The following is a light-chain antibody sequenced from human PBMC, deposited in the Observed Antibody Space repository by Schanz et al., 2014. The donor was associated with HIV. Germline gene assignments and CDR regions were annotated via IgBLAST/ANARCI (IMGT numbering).Light chain of an antibody. CDR2: EVT. V-gene: IGLV2-8*01. J-gene: IGLJ3*02. CDR1: SSDVGAYNY. Sequence: QSALTQPRSVSGSPGQSVTISCTGTSSDVGAYNYVSWYQQHPGKAPKLMIYEVTKRPSGVPDRFSGSKSGNTASLTVSGLQADDEADYYCSSYAATSNVLFGGGTKLTVL. CDR3: SSYAATSNVL.